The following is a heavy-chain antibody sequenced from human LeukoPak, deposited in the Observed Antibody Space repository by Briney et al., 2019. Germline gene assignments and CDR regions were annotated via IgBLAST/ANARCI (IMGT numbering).Heavy chain of an antibody. J-gene: IGHJ4*02. CDR2: ISYDGSNK. CDR1: GFTFSSYA. V-gene: IGHV3-30-3*01. D-gene: IGHD5-18*01. Sequence: PGGSLRLSCAASGFTFSSYAMHWVRQAPGKGLEWVAVISYDGSNKYYADSVKGRFTISRDNSKNTLYLQMNSLRAEDTAVYYCVSLGTAMASFDYWGQGTLVTVSS. CDR3: VSLGTAMASFDY.